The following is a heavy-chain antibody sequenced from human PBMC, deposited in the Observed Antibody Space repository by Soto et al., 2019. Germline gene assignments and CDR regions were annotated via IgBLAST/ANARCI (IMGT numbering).Heavy chain of an antibody. Sequence: EVQLLESGGGLIQPGGSLRLSCAASGFTFSSYAMTWVRQAPGKGLEWVSTISGTGTTTYYADSVKGRFTISRDNSKNTLYLQMNSLRTEDTAVYYCVKAVYLLDFDYWGLGTLVTVSS. J-gene: IGHJ4*02. CDR2: ISGTGTTT. D-gene: IGHD2-8*01. CDR3: VKAVYLLDFDY. CDR1: GFTFSSYA. V-gene: IGHV3-23*01.